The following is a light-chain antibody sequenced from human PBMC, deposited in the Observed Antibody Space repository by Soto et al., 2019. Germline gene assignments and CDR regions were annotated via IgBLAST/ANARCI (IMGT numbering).Light chain of an antibody. V-gene: IGLV2-8*01. CDR2: EVT. J-gene: IGLJ1*01. CDR1: SSDVGGYDP. Sequence: QSVLTQPPSASGSPGQSVTIPCTGTSSDVGGYDPVSWYQQHPGKAPKLMIYEVTKRPAGVPDRFSGSKSGNTASLTVSGLQAEDEADYFCSSDAGNYNYVFGTGSKVTVL. CDR3: SSDAGNYNYV.